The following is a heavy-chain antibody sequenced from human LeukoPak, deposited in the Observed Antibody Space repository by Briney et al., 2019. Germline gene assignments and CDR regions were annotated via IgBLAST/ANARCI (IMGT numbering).Heavy chain of an antibody. CDR2: ISAYNGNT. V-gene: IGHV1-18*01. CDR3: AREEYSSSSGRFDP. D-gene: IGHD6-6*01. J-gene: IGHJ5*02. CDR1: GYTFTSYG. Sequence: ASVTVSCKASGYTFTSYGISWVRQAPGQGLEWMGWISAYNGNTNYAQKLQGRVTMTTDTSTSTAYMELRSLRSDDTAVYYCAREEYSSSSGRFDPWGQGTLVTVSS.